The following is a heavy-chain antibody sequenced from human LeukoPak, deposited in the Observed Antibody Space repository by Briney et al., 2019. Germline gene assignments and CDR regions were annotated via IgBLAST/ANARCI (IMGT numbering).Heavy chain of an antibody. CDR3: ARDQEDIVATIGGDAFDI. D-gene: IGHD5-12*01. J-gene: IGHJ3*02. V-gene: IGHV3-21*01. CDR2: ISSSSNI. Sequence: GGSLRLSCAASGFTISSYSMNWVRQAPGKGLEWVSSISSSSNIYYADSVKGRFTISRDDAKNLLYLQMNSLRAEDTAAYYCARDQEDIVATIGGDAFDIWGQGTMVTVSS. CDR1: GFTISSYS.